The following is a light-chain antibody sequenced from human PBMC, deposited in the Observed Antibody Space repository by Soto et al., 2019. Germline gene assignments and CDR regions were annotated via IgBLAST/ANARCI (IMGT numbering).Light chain of an antibody. CDR1: SSDVGGYNL. Sequence: QSVLTQPASVSGSPGQSITISCTGTSSDVGGYNLVSWYQQHPGKAPKLMIYEVSKRPSGVSNRFSGSKSGNTASLTISGLQAEDEADYYCCSYAGSSLVFGTGTKVTVL. V-gene: IGLV2-23*02. CDR3: CSYAGSSLV. CDR2: EVS. J-gene: IGLJ1*01.